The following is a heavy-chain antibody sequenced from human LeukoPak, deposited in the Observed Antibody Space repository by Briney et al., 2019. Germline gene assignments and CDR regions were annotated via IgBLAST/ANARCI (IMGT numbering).Heavy chain of an antibody. CDR2: ISSSGST. Sequence: SETLSLTCSVSGGSFSVYYWSWIRQPAGKGLEWIGHISSSGSTDYDPSLKSRVTVSVDTSKNQFYLKLSSVTAADTAMYYCARILHYGDRQWDYWGQGTLVTVSS. D-gene: IGHD4-17*01. V-gene: IGHV4-4*07. J-gene: IGHJ4*02. CDR1: GGSFSVYY. CDR3: ARILHYGDRQWDY.